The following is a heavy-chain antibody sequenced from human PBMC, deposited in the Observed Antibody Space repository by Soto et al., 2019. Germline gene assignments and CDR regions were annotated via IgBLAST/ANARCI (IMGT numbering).Heavy chain of an antibody. Sequence: EVQLLQSGGGLVQPGGSLRLSCAASGFTFSTYAMSWVRQAPGKGLEWVSAISGRGGDTYYADSVKGRFTISRDNSKNTLYLQMNSLRAEDTAVYYCAKDRDEITIFGVVKPYYGMDVWGQGTTVTVSS. D-gene: IGHD3-3*01. CDR3: AKDRDEITIFGVVKPYYGMDV. V-gene: IGHV3-23*01. CDR1: GFTFSTYA. CDR2: ISGRGGDT. J-gene: IGHJ6*02.